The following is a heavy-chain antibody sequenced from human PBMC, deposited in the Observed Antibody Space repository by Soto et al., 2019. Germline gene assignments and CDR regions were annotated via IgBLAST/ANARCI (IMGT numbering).Heavy chain of an antibody. CDR1: GGSISSSSYY. CDR2: IYYSGST. D-gene: IGHD2-15*01. J-gene: IGHJ6*03. CDR3: ARQPVVAAPRFYYYYYMDV. V-gene: IGHV4-39*01. Sequence: SETLSLTCTVSGGSISSSSYYWGWIRQPPGKGLEWIGSIYYSGSTYYNPSLKSRVTISVDTSKNQFSLKLSSVTAADTAVYYCARQPVVAAPRFYYYYYMDVWGKGTTVTVSS.